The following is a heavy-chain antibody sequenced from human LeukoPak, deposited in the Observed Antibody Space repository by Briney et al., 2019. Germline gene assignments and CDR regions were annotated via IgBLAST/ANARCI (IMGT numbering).Heavy chain of an antibody. V-gene: IGHV3-74*01. D-gene: IGHD5-24*01. Sequence: GGSLRLSCAASGFTFSSTWMTWVRQAPGKGLMWVARINSAGNSASYGGSVQGRFTISRDNAKNTLSLQMSSLRVEDTGIYYCARDVWGDRDGFFDNWGQGTLVTVAS. CDR1: GFTFSSTW. J-gene: IGHJ4*02. CDR2: INSAGNSA. CDR3: ARDVWGDRDGFFDN.